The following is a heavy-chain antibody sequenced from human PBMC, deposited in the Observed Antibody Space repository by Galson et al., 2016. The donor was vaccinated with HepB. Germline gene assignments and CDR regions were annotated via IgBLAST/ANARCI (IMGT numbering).Heavy chain of an antibody. CDR3: ARGQQLVVLDH. D-gene: IGHD6-6*01. Sequence: ETLSLTCAVSGGSTSSYYWNWIRQTPGKGLEWIGCITYSGSTNYNPSLKGRFTISVDTSKNQFSLRLSSVTAADAALYYCARGQQLVVLDHWGQGTLVTVSS. V-gene: IGHV4-59*01. CDR1: GGSTSSYY. J-gene: IGHJ4*02. CDR2: ITYSGST.